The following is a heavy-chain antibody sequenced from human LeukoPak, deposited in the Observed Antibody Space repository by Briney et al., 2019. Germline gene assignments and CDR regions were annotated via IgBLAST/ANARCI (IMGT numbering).Heavy chain of an antibody. Sequence: GGSLRLSCAASGFTFSSYWMHWVRHTPGKGLVRVSRIKGDGSSTSYADSVKGRFTISRDNAKNTLYLQMNSLRAEDTAVYYCARDGYSFGHDFDYWGQGTLVTVSS. V-gene: IGHV3-74*01. D-gene: IGHD5-18*01. CDR1: GFTFSSYW. J-gene: IGHJ4*02. CDR2: IKGDGSST. CDR3: ARDGYSFGHDFDY.